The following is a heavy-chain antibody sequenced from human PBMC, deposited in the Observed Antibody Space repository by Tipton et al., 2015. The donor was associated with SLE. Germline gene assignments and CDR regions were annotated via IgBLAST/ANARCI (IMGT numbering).Heavy chain of an antibody. CDR3: ARDRSITGSDY. D-gene: IGHD1-20*01. CDR1: GGSISSGSYY. V-gene: IGHV4-61*09. CDR2: TYTSGST. Sequence: LRLSCTVSGGSISSGSYYWSWIRQPAGKGLEWIGYTYTSGSTNYNPSLKSRVTISVDTSKNQFSLKLSSVTAADTAVYYCARDRSITGSDYWGQGTLVTVSS. J-gene: IGHJ4*02.